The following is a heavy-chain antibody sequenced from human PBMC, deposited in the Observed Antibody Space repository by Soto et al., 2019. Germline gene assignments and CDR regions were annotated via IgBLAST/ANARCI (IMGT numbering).Heavy chain of an antibody. CDR1: GFTISNYW. Sequence: PGGSLRLSCAASGFTISNYWMHWVRQGPGKGLVWVARINSGGSITNSANSVKGRFTISRDNAKNTLYLQMNSLRAEDTAVYYCVRDHCSTATCYTVWFDPWGQGTQVTVSS. V-gene: IGHV3-74*01. CDR3: VRDHCSTATCYTVWFDP. CDR2: INSGGSIT. J-gene: IGHJ5*02. D-gene: IGHD2-2*02.